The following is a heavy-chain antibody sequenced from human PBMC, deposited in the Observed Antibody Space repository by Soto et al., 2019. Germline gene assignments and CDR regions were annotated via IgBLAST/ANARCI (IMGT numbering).Heavy chain of an antibody. Sequence: PSETLSLTCTVSGGSISIYYWSWIRQPPGKGLEWIGYIYYSGSTNYNPSLKSRVTISVDTSKNQFSLKLSSVTAADTAVYYCARSQTTVTSYDYWGQGTLVTVSS. J-gene: IGHJ4*02. CDR3: ARSQTTVTSYDY. D-gene: IGHD4-17*01. CDR1: GGSISIYY. V-gene: IGHV4-59*12. CDR2: IYYSGST.